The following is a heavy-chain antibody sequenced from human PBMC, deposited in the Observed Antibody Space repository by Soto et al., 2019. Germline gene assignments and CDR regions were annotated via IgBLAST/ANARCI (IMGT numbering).Heavy chain of an antibody. D-gene: IGHD5-18*01. CDR3: ATSVNSAMAFDY. J-gene: IGHJ4*02. CDR2: INPHGGST. Sequence: QVQLVQSGAEVNKPGASVKVSCKASGYTFTHYYMHWVRQAPGQGLEWMGIINPHGGSTTYAQRFRAGFTMTSDTSTSTVYMELSSLRSEDSAVYYCATSVNSAMAFDYWCQGTLVTVSS. CDR1: GYTFTHYY. V-gene: IGHV1-46*01.